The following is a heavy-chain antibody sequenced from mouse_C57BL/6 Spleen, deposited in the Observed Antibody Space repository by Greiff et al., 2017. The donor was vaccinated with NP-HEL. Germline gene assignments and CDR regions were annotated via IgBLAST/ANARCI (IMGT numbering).Heavy chain of an antibody. V-gene: IGHV1-82*01. CDR2: IYPGDGDT. Sequence: QVQLQQSGPELVKPGASVKISCKASGYAFSSSWMNWVKQRPGKGLEWIGRIYPGDGDTNYNGKFKGKATLTADKSSSTADMQLSSLTSEDSAVYFCARWGYDYDPVAYWGQGTLVTVSA. J-gene: IGHJ3*01. CDR3: ARWGYDYDPVAY. CDR1: GYAFSSSW. D-gene: IGHD2-4*01.